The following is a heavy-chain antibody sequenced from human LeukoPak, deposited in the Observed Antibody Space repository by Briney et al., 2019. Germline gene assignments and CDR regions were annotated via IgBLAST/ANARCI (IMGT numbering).Heavy chain of an antibody. J-gene: IGHJ4*02. CDR1: GGTFSSYA. D-gene: IGHD7-27*01. V-gene: IGHV1-69*13. CDR3: AREGTPANSGHLGPDY. CDR2: IIPIFGTA. Sequence: ASVKVSCKASGGTFSSYAISWVRQAPGQGLEWMGGIIPIFGTANYAQKFQGRVTITADESTSTAYMELSSLRSEDTAVYYCAREGTPANSGHLGPDYWGQGTLVTVSS.